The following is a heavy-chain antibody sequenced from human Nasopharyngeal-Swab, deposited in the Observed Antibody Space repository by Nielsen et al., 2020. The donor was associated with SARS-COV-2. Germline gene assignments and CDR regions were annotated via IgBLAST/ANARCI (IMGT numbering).Heavy chain of an antibody. J-gene: IGHJ3*02. V-gene: IGHV3-30*04. Sequence: GGPLRLSCEASGFSFRTSPMHWVRQAPDKGLEWVAVIASDGSLYAQYGDPVKGRFTISRDDSKNTLDLQMNSLRHEDTAVYYCAREGFTSGHAGTFDIRGQGTMVTVSS. D-gene: IGHD2-2*01. CDR2: IASDGSLYA. CDR3: AREGFTSGHAGTFDI. CDR1: GFSFRTSP.